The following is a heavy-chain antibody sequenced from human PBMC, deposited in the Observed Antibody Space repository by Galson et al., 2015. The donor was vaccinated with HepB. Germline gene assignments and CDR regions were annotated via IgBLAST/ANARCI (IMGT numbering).Heavy chain of an antibody. CDR3: ARDRRTYTDFWSGYGPDYYYYYMDV. V-gene: IGHV4-61*02. D-gene: IGHD3-3*01. Sequence: TCTVSGGSITSGNYYWSWIRQPAGKGLEWIGRIYTSGSTYYNPSLKSRVTMSVDRSKNQFSLELSSVTAADTAVYYCARDRRTYTDFWSGYGPDYYYYYMDVWGKGTTVTVSS. CDR1: GGSITSGNYY. CDR2: IYTSGST. J-gene: IGHJ6*03.